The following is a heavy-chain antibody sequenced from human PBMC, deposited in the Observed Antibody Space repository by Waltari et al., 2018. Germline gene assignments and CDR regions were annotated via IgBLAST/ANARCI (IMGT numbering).Heavy chain of an antibody. CDR1: F. Sequence: FIHWVRHTPGQGLEWMGWINPKSGDTNYAQKFKGRITMTRDTSINTVYLELKRLTSADTAVYFCARDWGVVAAYNAFDFWGQGTLVTVSS. J-gene: IGHJ4*02. CDR3: ARDWGVVAAYNAFDF. CDR2: INPKSGDT. D-gene: IGHD2-21*01. V-gene: IGHV1-2*02.